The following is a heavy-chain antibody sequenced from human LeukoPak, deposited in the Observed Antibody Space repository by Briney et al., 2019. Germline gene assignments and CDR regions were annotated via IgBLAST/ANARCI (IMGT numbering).Heavy chain of an antibody. Sequence: PGRSLRLSCAASAFTFSTYGMHWVRQAPGKGLEWVSSIDNDGSYIYYADSVKGRFTLSRDNAENSVHLQMISLRAEDTAVYYCATKYSAGWLFDYWGQGTLVTVSS. CDR3: ATKYSAGWLFDY. V-gene: IGHV3-21*01. CDR1: AFTFSTYG. J-gene: IGHJ4*02. D-gene: IGHD5-12*01. CDR2: IDNDGSYI.